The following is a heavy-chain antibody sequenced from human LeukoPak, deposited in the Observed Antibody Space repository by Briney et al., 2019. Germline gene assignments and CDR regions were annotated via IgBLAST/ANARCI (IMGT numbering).Heavy chain of an antibody. J-gene: IGHJ1*01. CDR3: ARTGVYSSSSLYFHH. CDR2: IIPIFGTA. V-gene: IGHV1-69*13. Sequence: SVKVSCKASGYTFTGYYMHWVRQAPGQGLEWMGGIIPIFGTANYAQKFQGRVTITADESTSTAYMELSSLRSEDTAVYYCARTGVYSSSSLYFHHWGQGTLVTVSS. CDR1: GYTFTGYY. D-gene: IGHD6-6*01.